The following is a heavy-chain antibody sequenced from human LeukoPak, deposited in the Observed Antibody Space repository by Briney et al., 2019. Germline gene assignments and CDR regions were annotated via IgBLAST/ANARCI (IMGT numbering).Heavy chain of an antibody. CDR2: VFTSGIISGNT. CDR3: ARDRYYYDSSSYYSAFDT. J-gene: IGHJ3*02. CDR1: GGSISSYY. D-gene: IGHD3-22*01. Sequence: SETLSLTCTVSGGSISSYYWSWIRQPPGKGLEWIGRVFTSGIISGNTNYNPSLKSRVTMSVDTSNNQFSLKLRSVTAADTAVYYCARDRYYYDSSSYYSAFDTWGQGTMVTVSS. V-gene: IGHV4-4*07.